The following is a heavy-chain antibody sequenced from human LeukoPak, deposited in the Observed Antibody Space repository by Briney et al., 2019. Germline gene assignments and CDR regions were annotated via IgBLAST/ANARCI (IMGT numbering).Heavy chain of an antibody. CDR1: GFTFSSYS. CDR2: ISSSSSTI. V-gene: IGHV3-48*04. CDR3: TRPDYDFWSGSPGGHYMDV. D-gene: IGHD3-3*01. Sequence: GGSPRLSCAASGFTFSSYSMNWVRQAPGKGLEWVSYISSSSSTIYYADSVKGRFTISRDNAKNSLYLQMDSLRAEDTAVYYCTRPDYDFWSGSPGGHYMDVWGKGTTVTVSS. J-gene: IGHJ6*03.